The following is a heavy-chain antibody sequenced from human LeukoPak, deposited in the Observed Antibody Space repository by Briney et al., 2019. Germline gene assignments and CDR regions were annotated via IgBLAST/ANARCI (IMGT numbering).Heavy chain of an antibody. Sequence: SETLSLTCTVSGGSVSSDLYYWGWIRQPPGKGLEWIASIYYTGTTFYNPSLKSRLTISVDTSKNQFSLKVNSVTAADTAVYYCARQAVAGTIGWFDPWGQGTLVTVSS. CDR2: IYYTGTT. V-gene: IGHV4-39*01. J-gene: IGHJ5*02. CDR1: GGSVSSDLYY. CDR3: ARQAVAGTIGWFDP. D-gene: IGHD6-19*01.